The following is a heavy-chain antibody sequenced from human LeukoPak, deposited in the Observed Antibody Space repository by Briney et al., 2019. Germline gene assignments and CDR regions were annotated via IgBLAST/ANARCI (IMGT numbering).Heavy chain of an antibody. Sequence: PSETLSLTCAVSGGSISSGGYSWSWIRQPPGKGLEWIGYIYHSGSTYYNPSLKSRVTISVDRPKNQFSLKLSSVTAADTAVYYCARAPGYCSGGSCYAGPFDYWGQGTLVTVSS. V-gene: IGHV4-30-2*01. D-gene: IGHD2-15*01. J-gene: IGHJ4*02. CDR1: GGSISSGGYS. CDR2: IYHSGST. CDR3: ARAPGYCSGGSCYAGPFDY.